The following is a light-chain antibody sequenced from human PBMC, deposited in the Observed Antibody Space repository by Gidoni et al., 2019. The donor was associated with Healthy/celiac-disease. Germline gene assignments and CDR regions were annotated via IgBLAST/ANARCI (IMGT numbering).Light chain of an antibody. V-gene: IGLV2-18*02. Sequence: QSALTQPPSVSGSPGQPVTISCTGTSSDVGTYNRVSWYQQPPDTAPKLMIYEVSNRPSGVPDRFSGSKSGNTASLTISGLQAGDEADYYCSSYTSSSTWVFGGGTKLTAL. CDR2: EVS. J-gene: IGLJ2*01. CDR1: SSDVGTYNR. CDR3: SSYTSSSTWV.